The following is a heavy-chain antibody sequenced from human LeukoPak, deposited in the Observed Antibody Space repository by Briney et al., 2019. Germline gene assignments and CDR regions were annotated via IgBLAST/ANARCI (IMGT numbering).Heavy chain of an antibody. D-gene: IGHD5-12*01. CDR2: INPNSGGT. CDR1: GYTVTCYY. V-gene: IGHV1-2*02. Sequence: ASVKVSCKASGYTVTCYYMHWVRQAPGQGLEWMGWINPNSGGTNYAQKFQGRVTMTRDTSISTAYMELGRLRSDDTAVYYCARVVWLRSYFDYWGQGTLVTVCS. J-gene: IGHJ4*02. CDR3: ARVVWLRSYFDY.